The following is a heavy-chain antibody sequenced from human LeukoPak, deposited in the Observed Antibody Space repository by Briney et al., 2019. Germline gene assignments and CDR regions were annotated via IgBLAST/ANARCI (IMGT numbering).Heavy chain of an antibody. J-gene: IGHJ4*02. CDR3: AISDGVVIRAYFDY. D-gene: IGHD3-3*01. CDR1: GGSFSGYY. V-gene: IGHV4-34*01. Sequence: PSETLSLTCAVYGGSFSGYYWSWIRQPPGKGLEWIGEINHSGSTNCNPSLKSRVTISVDTSKNQFSLKLSSVTAADTAVYYCAISDGVVIRAYFDYWGQGTLVTVSS. CDR2: INHSGST.